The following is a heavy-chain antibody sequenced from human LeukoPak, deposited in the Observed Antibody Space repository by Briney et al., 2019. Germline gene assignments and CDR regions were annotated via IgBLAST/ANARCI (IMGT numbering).Heavy chain of an antibody. J-gene: IGHJ5*02. CDR2: IYPGNSDT. Sequence: GESLKISSKGSGYSFTSYWIGWVRQMPGKGLEWMGIIYPGNSDTRYSPSFQGQVTISADKSIGTAYLQWSSLKASDTAMYYCARSAVRGVIITWTNWFDPWGQGTLVTVSS. CDR1: GYSFTSYW. V-gene: IGHV5-51*01. CDR3: ARSAVRGVIITWTNWFDP. D-gene: IGHD3-10*01.